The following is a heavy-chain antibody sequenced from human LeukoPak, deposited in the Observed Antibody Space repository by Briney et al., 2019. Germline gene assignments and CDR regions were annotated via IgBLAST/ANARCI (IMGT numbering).Heavy chain of an antibody. V-gene: IGHV4-59*01. Sequence: SETLSLTCTVSGGSISSYYWSWIRQPPGKGLEWIGFIFYSGTTNYNPSLKSRVTISVDTSKNHFSLTLSSVTAADTAVYYCARGTLYRGWSYYLDFWGQGSQVTVSS. D-gene: IGHD6-19*01. CDR1: GGSISSYY. CDR2: IFYSGTT. J-gene: IGHJ4*02. CDR3: ARGTLYRGWSYYLDF.